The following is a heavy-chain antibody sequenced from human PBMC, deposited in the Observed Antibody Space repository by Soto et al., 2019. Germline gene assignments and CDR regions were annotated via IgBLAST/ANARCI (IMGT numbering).Heavy chain of an antibody. V-gene: IGHV4-59*01. CDR1: GGSFSSYY. CDR3: ARAYYGDYPYFDY. CDR2: IYYSGST. J-gene: IGHJ4*02. Sequence: SETLSLTCAVSGGSFSSYYWSWIRQPPGEGLEWIGSIYYSGSTNYNPSLKSRVTISIDTSKGLFSLKLSSLTSADTAVYFCARAYYGDYPYFDYWGQGALVTVSS. D-gene: IGHD4-17*01.